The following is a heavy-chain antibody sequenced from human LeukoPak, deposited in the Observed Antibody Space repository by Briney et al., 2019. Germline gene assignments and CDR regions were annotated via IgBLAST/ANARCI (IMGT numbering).Heavy chain of an antibody. J-gene: IGHJ1*01. CDR2: IYTRGST. CDR1: GDSINNHY. Sequence: SETLSLTCTVSGDSINNHYWSWIRQSPGKGLEWIGFIYTRGSTNYNPSLKSRVTISVDTSKNQFSLKLSSVTAADTAVYYCARGSLRYFDWFQHWGQGTLVTVSS. D-gene: IGHD3-9*01. CDR3: ARGSLRYFDWFQH. V-gene: IGHV4-4*09.